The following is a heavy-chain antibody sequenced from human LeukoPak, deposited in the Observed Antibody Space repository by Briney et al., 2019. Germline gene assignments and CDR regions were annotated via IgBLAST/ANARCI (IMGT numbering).Heavy chain of an antibody. Sequence: GSLRLSCAASGFTFSSYGMHWVRQAPGKGLEWVAVISYDGSNKYYADSVKGRFTISRDNSKNTLYLQMNSLRAEDTAVYYCAKDLDSSGRGAFDYWGQGTLVTVSS. D-gene: IGHD6-19*01. J-gene: IGHJ4*02. CDR2: ISYDGSNK. V-gene: IGHV3-30*18. CDR3: AKDLDSSGRGAFDY. CDR1: GFTFSSYG.